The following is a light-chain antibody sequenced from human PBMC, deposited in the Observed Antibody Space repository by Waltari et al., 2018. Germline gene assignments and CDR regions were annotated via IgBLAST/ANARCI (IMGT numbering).Light chain of an antibody. V-gene: IGKV3-15*01. Sequence: EIVMTQSPATLSVSPGERATLSCRASQSVSSNLAWYQRKPGQAPRLLIYVASTRATGIPARFSGSGSGTEFTLTISSLQSEDFAVYYCQQYNNWPPLTFGGGTKVEIK. J-gene: IGKJ4*01. CDR1: QSVSSN. CDR2: VAS. CDR3: QQYNNWPPLT.